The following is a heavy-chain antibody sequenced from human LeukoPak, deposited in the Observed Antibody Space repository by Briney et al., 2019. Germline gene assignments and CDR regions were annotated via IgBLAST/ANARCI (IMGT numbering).Heavy chain of an antibody. CDR1: GFTFSDYY. V-gene: IGHV3-21*01. CDR3: ARGKRSHDTSGYFHAFYYYGMDV. J-gene: IGHJ6*02. Sequence: GGSLRLSCAASGFTFSDYYMSWVRRAPGKGLEWVSSISDSSSYIYYADSVKGRFTVSRDNAKNSLYLQMNSLRAEDTAVYYCARGKRSHDTSGYFHAFYYYGMDVWGQGTTVTVCS. D-gene: IGHD3-22*01. CDR2: ISDSSSYI.